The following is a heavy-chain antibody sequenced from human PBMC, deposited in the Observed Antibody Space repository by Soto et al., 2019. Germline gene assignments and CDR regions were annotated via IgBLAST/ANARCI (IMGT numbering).Heavy chain of an antibody. CDR3: ARARFSNFPLYCMNV. Sequence: GGSLRLSCAASGFTFSSYAMTWVRRAPVKGLEWVSGISGGGDNTFYADSVKGRFPISRDNSENTLYLQMNRLRAEATAVSYCARARFSNFPLYCMNVWGQGPTGTVSS. V-gene: IGHV3-23*01. CDR1: GFTFSSYA. J-gene: IGHJ6*02. D-gene: IGHD4-4*01. CDR2: ISGGGDNT.